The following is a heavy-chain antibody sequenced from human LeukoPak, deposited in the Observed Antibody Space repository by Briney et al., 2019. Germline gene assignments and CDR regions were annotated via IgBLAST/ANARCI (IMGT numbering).Heavy chain of an antibody. CDR2: IYYSGST. CDR1: GGSISSYY. Sequence: PSETLSLTCTVSGGSISSYYWSWIRQPPGKGLEWIGSIYYSGSTYYNPSLKSRVTISVDTSRNQFSLKLSSVTAADTAVYYCARRGATSCYWGQGTLVTVSS. J-gene: IGHJ4*02. CDR3: ARRGATSCY. V-gene: IGHV4-59*05. D-gene: IGHD5-12*01.